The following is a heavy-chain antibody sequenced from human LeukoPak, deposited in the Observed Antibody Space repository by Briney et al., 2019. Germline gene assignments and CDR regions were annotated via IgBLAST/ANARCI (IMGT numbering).Heavy chain of an antibody. CDR2: IRGTGGTT. J-gene: IGHJ3*01. Sequence: GGSLRLSCAASGFTFSDYALIWVRQAPGKGLEWISAIRGTGGTTYYADSVKGWFTISRDNSRNTVYLQMNSLRTEDTALYFCGKDPNGDYVGAFDFWGPGTMVTVSS. D-gene: IGHD4-17*01. V-gene: IGHV3-23*01. CDR1: GFTFSDYA. CDR3: GKDPNGDYVGAFDF.